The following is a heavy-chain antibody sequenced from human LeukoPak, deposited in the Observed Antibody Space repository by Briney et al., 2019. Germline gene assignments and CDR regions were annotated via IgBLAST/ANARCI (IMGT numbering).Heavy chain of an antibody. Sequence: ASVKVSCKASGYTFTSYDINWVRQATGQGLEWMGWINPNSGGTNYAQKFQGRVTMTRDTSISTAYMELSRLRSDDTAVYYCARLYYDSSGYYYDYYYYGMDVWGQGTTVTVSS. J-gene: IGHJ6*02. CDR3: ARLYYDSSGYYYDYYYYGMDV. D-gene: IGHD3-22*01. V-gene: IGHV1-2*02. CDR1: GYTFTSYD. CDR2: INPNSGGT.